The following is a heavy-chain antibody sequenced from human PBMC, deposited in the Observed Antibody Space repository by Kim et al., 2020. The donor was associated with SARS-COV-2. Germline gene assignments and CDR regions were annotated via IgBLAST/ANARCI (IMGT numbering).Heavy chain of an antibody. CDR2: NNTDGAVT. CDR1: GFTFSNHW. Sequence: GGSLRLSCAASGFTFSNHWMHWVRQAPGKGLEWVSRNNTDGAVTNYADSVKGRFTISRDNEKKTLYLQMNSLTAKDTAVYFCAKVFTWFDPWGQGTLVAVSS. V-gene: IGHV3-74*01. CDR3: AKVFTWFDP. J-gene: IGHJ5*02. D-gene: IGHD3-16*01.